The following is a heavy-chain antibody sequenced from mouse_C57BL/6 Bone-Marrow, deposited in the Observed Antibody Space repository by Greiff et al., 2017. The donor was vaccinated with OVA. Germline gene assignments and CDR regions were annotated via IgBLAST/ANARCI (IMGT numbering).Heavy chain of an antibody. Sequence: EVKLMESGAELVRPGASVKLSCTASGFNIKDDYMHWVKQRPEQGLEWIGWIDPENGDTEYASKFQGKATITADTSSNTAYLQLSILTSEDTAVYYCTTAYGRGDYWGQGTSVTVSS. CDR2: IDPENGDT. J-gene: IGHJ4*01. CDR3: TTAYGRGDY. V-gene: IGHV14-4*01. D-gene: IGHD1-1*01. CDR1: GFNIKDDY.